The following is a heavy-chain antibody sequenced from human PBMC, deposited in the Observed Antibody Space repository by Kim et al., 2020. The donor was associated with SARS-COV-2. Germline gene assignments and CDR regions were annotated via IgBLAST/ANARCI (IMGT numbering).Heavy chain of an antibody. CDR1: GGSISSGGYY. CDR3: ARALRGFGESGGPGVNHGILDY. D-gene: IGHD3-10*01. J-gene: IGHJ4*02. Sequence: SETLSLTCTVSGGSISSGGYYWSWIRQHPGKGLEWIGYIYYSGSTYYNPSLKSRVTISVDTSKNQFSLKLSSVTAADTAVYYCARALRGFGESGGPGVNHGILDYWGQGTLVTVSS. CDR2: IYYSGST. V-gene: IGHV4-31*03.